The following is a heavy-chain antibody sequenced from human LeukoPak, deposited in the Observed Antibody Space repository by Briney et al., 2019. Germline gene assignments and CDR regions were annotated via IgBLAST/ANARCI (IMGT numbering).Heavy chain of an antibody. Sequence: PSETLSLTCTVSGGSISSYYWSWIRQPAGKGLEWIGRIYTSGSTNYNPSLKSRVTISVDKSKNQFSLKLSSVTAADTAVYYCATSPYGSGSSGFDYWGQGTLVTVSS. CDR2: IYTSGST. CDR1: GGSISSYY. CDR3: ATSPYGSGSSGFDY. J-gene: IGHJ4*02. D-gene: IGHD3-10*01. V-gene: IGHV4-4*07.